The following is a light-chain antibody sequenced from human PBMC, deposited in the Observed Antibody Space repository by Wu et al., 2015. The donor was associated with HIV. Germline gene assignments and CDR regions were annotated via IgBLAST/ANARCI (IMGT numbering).Light chain of an antibody. J-gene: IGKJ4*01. CDR3: QQYDRSPLT. CDR2: GVS. Sequence: EIVLTQSPGTLSLSPGERATLSCRASQSISSSYLAWYRQKPGQAPRLLIYGVSRRATGIPDRFGGSGSGTDFTLTISRLEPEDFAVYYCQQYDRSPLTFGGGTQVE. V-gene: IGKV3-20*01. CDR1: QSISSSY.